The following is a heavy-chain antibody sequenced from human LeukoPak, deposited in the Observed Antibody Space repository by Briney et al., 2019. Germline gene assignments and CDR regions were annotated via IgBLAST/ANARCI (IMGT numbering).Heavy chain of an antibody. J-gene: IGHJ6*02. Sequence: GGSLRLSCAASGFTFSSYSMNWVRQAPGKGLEWVSSISSSSSYIYYADSVKGRFTISRDNAKNSLYLQMNSLRAEDTAVYYCARVSILTGVYYYYGMDVWGQGTTVTVSS. D-gene: IGHD3-9*01. CDR1: GFTFSSYS. CDR3: ARVSILTGVYYYYGMDV. V-gene: IGHV3-21*01. CDR2: ISSSSSYI.